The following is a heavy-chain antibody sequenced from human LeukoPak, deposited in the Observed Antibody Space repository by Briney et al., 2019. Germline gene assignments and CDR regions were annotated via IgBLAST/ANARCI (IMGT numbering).Heavy chain of an antibody. Sequence: GGSLRLSCAASGFTFSDYYMSWVRQAPGKGMEWVSYISGSGNSIYYADSVKGRFTSSRDNAKNSLYLQMNSLRAEDTAVYYCARQDRNYGRGWQYYHMDVWGKGTTVTVPS. J-gene: IGHJ6*03. V-gene: IGHV3-11*04. D-gene: IGHD4-11*01. CDR3: ARQDRNYGRGWQYYHMDV. CDR2: ISGSGNSI. CDR1: GFTFSDYY.